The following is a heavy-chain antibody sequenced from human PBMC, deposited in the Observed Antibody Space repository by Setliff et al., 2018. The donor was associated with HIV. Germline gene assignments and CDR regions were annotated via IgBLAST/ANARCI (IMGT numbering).Heavy chain of an antibody. Sequence: PGGSLRLSCAASGFMFSSYSMNWVRQAPGKGLEWVSSISSSSSYIYYADSVKGRFTISRDNAKNSLYLQMNSLRAEDTAVYYCARGPRSSSWYNWFDPWGQGTLVTVSS. D-gene: IGHD6-13*01. J-gene: IGHJ5*02. CDR1: GFMFSSYS. V-gene: IGHV3-21*01. CDR2: ISSSSSYI. CDR3: ARGPRSSSWYNWFDP.